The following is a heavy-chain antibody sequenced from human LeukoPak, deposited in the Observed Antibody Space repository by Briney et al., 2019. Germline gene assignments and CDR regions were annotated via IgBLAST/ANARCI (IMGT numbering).Heavy chain of an antibody. CDR3: AKERGTPMVRGVGYWFDP. D-gene: IGHD3-10*01. V-gene: IGHV3-30*18. CDR1: GFTFSSYG. J-gene: IGHJ5*02. CDR2: ISYDGSNK. Sequence: GGSLRLSCAASGFTFSSYGMHWVRQAPGKGLEWVAVISYDGSNKYYADSVKGRFTISRDNSKNTLYLQMNSLRAEDTAVYYCAKERGTPMVRGVGYWFDPWGQGTLVTVSS.